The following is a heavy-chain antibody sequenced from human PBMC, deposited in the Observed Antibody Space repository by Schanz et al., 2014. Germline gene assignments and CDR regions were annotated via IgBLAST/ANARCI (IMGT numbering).Heavy chain of an antibody. V-gene: IGHV3-30*04. Sequence: QVQLVESGRGVAQPGRSLRLSCEASGFTFNNYAMHWVRQAPGKGLEWVAVISHDGVDKYHAASVKGRFSISRDNAENLLYLQMSSLRDEDTAVYYCATSGLVSHSFDAFDIWGQGTMVTVSS. CDR3: ATSGLVSHSFDAFDI. J-gene: IGHJ3*02. D-gene: IGHD3-9*01. CDR2: ISHDGVDK. CDR1: GFTFNNYA.